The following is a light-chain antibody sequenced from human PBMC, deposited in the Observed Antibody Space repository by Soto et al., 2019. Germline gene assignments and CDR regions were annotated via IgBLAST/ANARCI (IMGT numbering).Light chain of an antibody. V-gene: IGLV2-8*01. CDR2: EVN. Sequence: LTQPPSSSVSPGQSVTISFTGTSSDVGNYNYVSWYQQHPGKAPKLLIYEVNKRPSGVPDRYSASKSGNTASLTVSGLQAEDEADYYCSSYAGRNDFVFGTGTKVTAL. J-gene: IGLJ1*01. CDR1: SSDVGNYNY. CDR3: SSYAGRNDFV.